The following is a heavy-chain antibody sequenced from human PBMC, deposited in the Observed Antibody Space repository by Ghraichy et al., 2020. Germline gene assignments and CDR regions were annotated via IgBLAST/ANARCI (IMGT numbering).Heavy chain of an antibody. V-gene: IGHV4-59*08. D-gene: IGHD3-10*01. Sequence: SETLSLTCTVSGDSISSYYWSWIRQPPGKGLEWIAYIYYSGSTNYNPSLKSRVTISVDTSKNQFSLKLSSVTAADTAVYYCARRGSSGPFDIWGQGTMVTVSS. CDR3: ARRGSSGPFDI. CDR2: IYYSGST. CDR1: GDSISSYY. J-gene: IGHJ3*02.